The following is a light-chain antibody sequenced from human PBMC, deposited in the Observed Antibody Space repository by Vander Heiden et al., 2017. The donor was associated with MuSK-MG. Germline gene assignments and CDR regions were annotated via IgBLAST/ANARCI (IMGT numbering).Light chain of an antibody. Sequence: DIQLTQSPSFLSASVGDRVTITCRASQGISEYLAWYQQKAGMTPKLLIYDASTLQSGVPSRFSGRRSGTEFTLTISSLQPEDFATYYCQQGLTFGPGTKVDIK. CDR2: DAS. J-gene: IGKJ3*01. CDR1: QGISEY. CDR3: QQGLT. V-gene: IGKV1-9*01.